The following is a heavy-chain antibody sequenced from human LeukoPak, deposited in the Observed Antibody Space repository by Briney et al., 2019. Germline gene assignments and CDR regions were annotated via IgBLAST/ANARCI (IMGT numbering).Heavy chain of an antibody. Sequence: ASVKVSCKASGYTFTSYDINWVRQATGQGLEWMGWMNPNSGNTGYAQKFQGRVTMTRNTSISTAYMELSSLRSEDTAVYYCASGLLEDYDFWSGPRFDPWGRGTLVTVSS. D-gene: IGHD3-3*01. J-gene: IGHJ5*02. CDR1: GYTFTSYD. CDR2: MNPNSGNT. V-gene: IGHV1-8*01. CDR3: ASGLLEDYDFWSGPRFDP.